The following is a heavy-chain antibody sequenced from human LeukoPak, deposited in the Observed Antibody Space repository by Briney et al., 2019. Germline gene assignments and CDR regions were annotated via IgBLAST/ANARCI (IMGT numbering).Heavy chain of an antibody. Sequence: GGSLRLSCAASGFTFSSYAMHWVRQAPGKGLEWVAVISYDGSNKYYADSVKGRFTISRDNSKNTLYLQMNSLRAEDTAVYYCASPYYDFWSGSQVFDPWGQGTLVTVS. J-gene: IGHJ5*02. D-gene: IGHD3-3*01. CDR3: ASPYYDFWSGSQVFDP. CDR2: ISYDGSNK. V-gene: IGHV3-30-3*01. CDR1: GFTFSSYA.